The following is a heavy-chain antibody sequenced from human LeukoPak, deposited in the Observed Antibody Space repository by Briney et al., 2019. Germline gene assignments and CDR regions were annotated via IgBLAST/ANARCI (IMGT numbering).Heavy chain of an antibody. Sequence: GGSLRLSCATSGFTFRDSWMSWVRQAPGKGLEWVATIKQDGYEKFYVDSLKGRFTISRDNAKNSLFLQMNSLRVEDTAVYYCXXXXXHDSSSWYWASYWGQGTLVTVSS. V-gene: IGHV3-7*01. CDR1: GFTFRDSW. D-gene: IGHD6-13*01. CDR3: XXXXXHDSSSWYWASY. CDR2: IKQDGYEK. J-gene: IGHJ4*02.